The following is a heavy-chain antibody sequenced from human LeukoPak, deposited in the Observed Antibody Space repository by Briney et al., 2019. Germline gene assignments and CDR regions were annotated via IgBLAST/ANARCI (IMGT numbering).Heavy chain of an antibody. J-gene: IGHJ5*02. Sequence: SETLSLTCTVSGGSISSYYWSWIRQPPGKGLEWIGYIYYSGSTSYNPSLKSRVTISVDTSKNQFSLKLSSVTAADTAVYYCARVRCSSTSCSKDGGWFDPWGQGTLVTVSS. CDR2: IYYSGST. CDR3: ARVRCSSTSCSKDGGWFDP. CDR1: GGSISSYY. D-gene: IGHD2-2*01. V-gene: IGHV4-59*01.